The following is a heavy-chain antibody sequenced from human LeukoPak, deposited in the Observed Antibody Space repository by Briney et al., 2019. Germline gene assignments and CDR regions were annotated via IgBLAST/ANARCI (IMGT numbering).Heavy chain of an antibody. V-gene: IGHV3-23*01. Sequence: PGGSLRLSCAASGFTFSTYGMSWVRQAPGKGLEWVSLISGSGGSPYYADSVKGRFTISRDNAKNSLYLQMNSLRAEDTAVYYCARDVKTYYDILTGYWNYYYYMDVWGKGTTVTISS. CDR2: ISGSGGSP. J-gene: IGHJ6*03. CDR1: GFTFSTYG. CDR3: ARDVKTYYDILTGYWNYYYYMDV. D-gene: IGHD3-9*01.